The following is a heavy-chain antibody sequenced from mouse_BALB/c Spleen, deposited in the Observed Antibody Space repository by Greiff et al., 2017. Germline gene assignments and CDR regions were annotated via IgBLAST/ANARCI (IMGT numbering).Heavy chain of an antibody. V-gene: IGHV5-17*02. CDR1: GFTFSSFG. CDR3: ARDGYYVPYAMDY. Sequence: EVMLVESGGGLVQPGGSRKLSCAASGFTFSSFGMHWVRQAPEKGLEWVAYISSGSSTIYYADTVKGRFTISRDNPKNTLFLQMTSLRSEDTAMYYCARDGYYVPYAMDYWGQGTSVTVSS. CDR2: ISSGSSTI. D-gene: IGHD2-3*01. J-gene: IGHJ4*01.